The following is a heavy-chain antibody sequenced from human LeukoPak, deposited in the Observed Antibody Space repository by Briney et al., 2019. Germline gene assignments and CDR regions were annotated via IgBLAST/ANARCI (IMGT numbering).Heavy chain of an antibody. V-gene: IGHV3-23*01. CDR1: GFSISNYW. D-gene: IGHD1-26*01. CDR2: ISGSGGST. Sequence: GGSLRLSCAASGFSISNYWMNWVRQAPGKGLEWVSAISGSGGSTYYADSVKGRFTISRDNSKNTLYLQMNSLRAEDTAVYYCASSGSYYVSFDYWGQGTLVTVSS. CDR3: ASSGSYYVSFDY. J-gene: IGHJ4*02.